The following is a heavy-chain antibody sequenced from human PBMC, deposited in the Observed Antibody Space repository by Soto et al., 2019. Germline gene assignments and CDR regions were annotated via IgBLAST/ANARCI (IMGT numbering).Heavy chain of an antibody. D-gene: IGHD3-10*01. J-gene: IGHJ4*02. CDR2: IYYSGST. CDR1: GGSISSGGYY. V-gene: IGHV4-31*03. Sequence: QVQLQESGPGLVKPSQTLSLTCTVSGGSISSGGYYWSWIRQHPGKGLEWIGYIYYSGSTYYNPSRKSRVTIAVDTSKSQFSLKLGSVTAAATAVYYCARGRFGSGSHGFDYWGQGTLVTVSS. CDR3: ARGRFGSGSHGFDY.